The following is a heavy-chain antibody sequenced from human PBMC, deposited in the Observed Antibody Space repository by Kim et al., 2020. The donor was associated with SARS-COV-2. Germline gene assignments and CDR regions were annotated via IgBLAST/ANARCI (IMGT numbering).Heavy chain of an antibody. Sequence: YYADSVKCRFTNPRDNAKNSLYLKMNSLRAEDTAVYYCAGDEMVRGRPDVWGQGTTVTVSS. D-gene: IGHD3-10*01. V-gene: IGHV3-21*01. CDR3: AGDEMVRGRPDV. J-gene: IGHJ6*02.